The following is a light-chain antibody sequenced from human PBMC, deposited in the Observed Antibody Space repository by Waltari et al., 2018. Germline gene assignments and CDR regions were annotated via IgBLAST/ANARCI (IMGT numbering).Light chain of an antibody. J-gene: IGLJ3*02. V-gene: IGLV2-23*02. CDR3: AAWDDSLNAL. CDR1: SSDVGSSNL. Sequence: QSALTQPASVAGSPGQSITISCTGTSSDVGSSNLVSWYQQHPGKAPKLMVYEVSTRHSGGSHRFAGSKSGNTAALTSCGLQAEDEADDYCAAWDDSLNALFGGGTKLTVL. CDR2: EVS.